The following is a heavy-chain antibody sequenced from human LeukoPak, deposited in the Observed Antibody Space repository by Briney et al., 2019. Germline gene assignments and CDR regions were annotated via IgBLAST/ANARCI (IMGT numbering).Heavy chain of an antibody. J-gene: IGHJ4*02. D-gene: IGHD2-15*01. CDR1: GYTFTSCY. CDR2: INPSGGST. Sequence: ASVKVSFKSSGYTFTSCYIHWVRQAPGQGLEWMGIINPSGGSTSYAQKFQGGVTMTRDMSTSTVYMELSSLRSEDMAVYYCAREGCSGGSCYAELDYWGQGTLVTVSS. CDR3: AREGCSGGSCYAELDY. V-gene: IGHV1-46*01.